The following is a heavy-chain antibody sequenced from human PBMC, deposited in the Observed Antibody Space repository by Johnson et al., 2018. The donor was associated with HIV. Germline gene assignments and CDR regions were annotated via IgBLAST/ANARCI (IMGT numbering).Heavy chain of an antibody. V-gene: IGHV3-33*01. J-gene: IGHJ3*02. D-gene: IGHD1-26*01. CDR1: GFIFSSYG. CDR2: IWSDGSNK. CDR3: ARSSGSYLDDAFDI. Sequence: QVQLVESGGGVVQPGRSVRLSCAASGFIFSSYGMHWVRQAPGKGLEWVAVIWSDGSNKYYADSVKGRFTISRDNSKNTLYLQMNSLRAEDTAVYYCARSSGSYLDDAFDIWGQGTMVTVSS.